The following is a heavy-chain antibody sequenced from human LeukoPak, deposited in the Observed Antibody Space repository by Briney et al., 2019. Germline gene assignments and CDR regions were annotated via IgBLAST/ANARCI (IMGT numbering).Heavy chain of an antibody. CDR2: IIPIFGTA. V-gene: IGHV1-69*13. J-gene: IGHJ4*02. D-gene: IGHD5-18*01. CDR1: GGTFSSYA. Sequence: GSSEKVSCKASGGTFSSYAISWVRQAPGQGLEWMGGIIPIFGTANYAQKFQGRVTITADESTSTAYMELSSLRSEDTAVYYCARDLRDTAMVNLVLWGQGTLVTVSS. CDR3: ARDLRDTAMVNLVL.